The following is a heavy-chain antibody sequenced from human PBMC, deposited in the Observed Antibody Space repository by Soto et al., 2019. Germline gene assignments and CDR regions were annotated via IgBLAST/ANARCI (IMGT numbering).Heavy chain of an antibody. J-gene: IGHJ5*02. CDR2: ISYDGSNK. Sequence: QVQLVESGGGVVQPGRSLRLSCAASGFTFSSYAMHWVRQAPGKGLEWVAVISYDGSNKHYADSVKGRFTISRDNSKNTLYLQMNSLRAEDTAVYYCARGEQWLTWWFDPWGQGTLVTVSS. D-gene: IGHD6-19*01. V-gene: IGHV3-30-3*01. CDR3: ARGEQWLTWWFDP. CDR1: GFTFSSYA.